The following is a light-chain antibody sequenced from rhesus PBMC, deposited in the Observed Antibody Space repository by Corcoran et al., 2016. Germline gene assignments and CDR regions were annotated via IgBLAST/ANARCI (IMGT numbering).Light chain of an antibody. V-gene: IGKV1-21*01. Sequence: DIQMTQSPSSLSASVGDRVTITCRASQGISSWLAWYQQKPGKAPKLLIYKASSLQSGVPQRLSGSGSGTDFTLTISSLQPEDFANYYCQQYNSAPYSFGQGTKVEIK. CDR3: QQYNSAPYS. CDR2: KAS. CDR1: QGISSW. J-gene: IGKJ2*01.